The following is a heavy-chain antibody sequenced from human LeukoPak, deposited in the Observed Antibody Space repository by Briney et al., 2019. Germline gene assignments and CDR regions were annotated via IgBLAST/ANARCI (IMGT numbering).Heavy chain of an antibody. CDR3: ARSDYYDSSGSFDY. Sequence: ASVKVSCKASGGTFSSYAISWLRQAPGQGLEWMGRIIPIFGTATYAQKFQGRVTITTDESTSTAYMELSSLRSEDTAVYYCARSDYYDSSGSFDYWGQGTLVTVSS. D-gene: IGHD3-22*01. V-gene: IGHV1-69*05. CDR1: GGTFSSYA. CDR2: IIPIFGTA. J-gene: IGHJ4*02.